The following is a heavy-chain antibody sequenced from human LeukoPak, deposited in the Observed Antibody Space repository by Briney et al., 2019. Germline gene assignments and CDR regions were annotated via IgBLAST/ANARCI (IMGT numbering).Heavy chain of an antibody. CDR2: INLSGGST. Sequence: ASVRVSCMASGYTFTSYYMRSVRQAPGQGLEWMGIINLSGGSTSNAQTFQGRVTLTRDTSTSTVYIEMSSLRYLDTAVYNSAKDHGNYYDSSGYYPADYWGQGTLVTVSS. CDR1: GYTFTSYY. D-gene: IGHD3-22*01. V-gene: IGHV1-46*01. CDR3: AKDHGNYYDSSGYYPADY. J-gene: IGHJ4*02.